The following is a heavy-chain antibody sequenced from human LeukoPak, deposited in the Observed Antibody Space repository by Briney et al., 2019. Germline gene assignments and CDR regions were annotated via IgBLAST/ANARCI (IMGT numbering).Heavy chain of an antibody. J-gene: IGHJ3*02. V-gene: IGHV4-4*07. D-gene: IGHD3-10*01. CDR3: ARGSMVRGVTSQYAFDI. Sequence: KPSETLSLTCTVSGGSISSYYWSWIRIRQPAGKGLEWIGCIYTSGGTNYNPSLKSRVTMSVDTSKNQFSLKLSSVTAADTAVYYCARGSMVRGVTSQYAFDIWGQGTMVTVSS. CDR2: IYTSGGT. CDR1: GGSISSYY.